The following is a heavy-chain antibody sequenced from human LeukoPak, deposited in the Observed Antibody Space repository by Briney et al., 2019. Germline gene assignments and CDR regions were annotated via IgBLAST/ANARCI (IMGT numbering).Heavy chain of an antibody. CDR2: ISAYNGNT. CDR1: GYTFTSYG. J-gene: IGHJ6*02. CDR3: ARDESPGTVPSSYYYYGMDV. D-gene: IGHD2-2*01. V-gene: IGHV1-18*01. Sequence: ASVKVSCEASGYTFTSYGISWVRQAPGQGLEWMGWISAYNGNTNYAQKLQGRVTMTTDTSTSTAYMELRSLRSDDTAVYYCARDESPGTVPSSYYYYGMDVWGQGTTVTVSS.